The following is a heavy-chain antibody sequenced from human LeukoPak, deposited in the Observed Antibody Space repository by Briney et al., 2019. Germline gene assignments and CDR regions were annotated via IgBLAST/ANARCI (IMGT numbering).Heavy chain of an antibody. D-gene: IGHD2-15*01. CDR3: ARGPRYCSGGSCSGPNDY. V-gene: IGHV1-46*01. CDR1: GYTFPSYF. Sequence: GASVKVSCKASGYTFPSYFMHWVRQAPGQGPEWMGIINPTGGSTTYAQKFQGRVTMTRDTSTSTVYMELSSLRSDDTAVYYCARGPRYCSGGSCSGPNDYWGQGTLVTVSS. J-gene: IGHJ4*02. CDR2: INPTGGST.